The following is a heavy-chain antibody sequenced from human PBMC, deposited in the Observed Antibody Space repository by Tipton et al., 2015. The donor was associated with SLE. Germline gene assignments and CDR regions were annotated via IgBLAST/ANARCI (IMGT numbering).Heavy chain of an antibody. CDR3: ARTAGRSVKLWYFDL. D-gene: IGHD5-18*01. CDR1: GASISSSSYS. CDR2: IYYGGTI. V-gene: IGHV4-28*02. J-gene: IGHJ2*01. Sequence: TLSLTCTVSGASISSSSYSWNWIRQPPGKGLEWIGHIYYGGTIYYNPSLKSRVTMSIDTSKNQFSLKLSSVTDVDTAVYYCARTAGRSVKLWYFDLWGRGTLVTVSS.